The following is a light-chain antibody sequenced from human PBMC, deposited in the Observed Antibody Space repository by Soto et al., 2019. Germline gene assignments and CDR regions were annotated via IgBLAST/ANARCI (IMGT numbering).Light chain of an antibody. CDR3: QQYDSYPYT. V-gene: IGKV1-5*03. J-gene: IGKJ2*01. Sequence: TQSPATLSVSPGEGATLSCRASQSVGPNLVWYQQQPGRAPKVLIYKASTLESGVPSRFSGSGSGTEFTLTISSLEPDDFATYYCQQYDSYPYTFGQGTKVDIK. CDR1: QSVGPN. CDR2: KAS.